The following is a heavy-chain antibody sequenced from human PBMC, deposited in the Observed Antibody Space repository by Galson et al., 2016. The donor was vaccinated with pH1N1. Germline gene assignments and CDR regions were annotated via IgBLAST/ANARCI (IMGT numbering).Heavy chain of an antibody. CDR1: GFAFSNYA. CDR2: TISSGGTT. D-gene: IGHD3-16*02. V-gene: IGHV3-23*01. Sequence: SLRLSCAASGFAFSNYAMSWVRRAPGKGLEWVSATISSGGTTYFADSVRGRFTVSRDHSKNTLYLQMSSLRAEDTGVYYCAKDLGDNIWGSYRPGDWGLGTLVTVSS. J-gene: IGHJ4*02. CDR3: AKDLGDNIWGSYRPGD.